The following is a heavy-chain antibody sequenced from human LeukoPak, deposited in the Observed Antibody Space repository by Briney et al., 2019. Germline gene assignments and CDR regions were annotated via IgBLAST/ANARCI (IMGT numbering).Heavy chain of an antibody. CDR2: IYYSGST. Sequence: PSQTLSLTCTVSGGSISSGGYYWSWIRQHPGKGLEWIGYIYYSGSTYYNPSLKSRVTISVDTSKNQFSLKLSSVTAADTAVYYCARGSWPITMIVVAWGYWGQGTLVTVSS. D-gene: IGHD3-22*01. J-gene: IGHJ4*02. CDR1: GGSISSGGYY. V-gene: IGHV4-31*03. CDR3: ARGSWPITMIVVAWGY.